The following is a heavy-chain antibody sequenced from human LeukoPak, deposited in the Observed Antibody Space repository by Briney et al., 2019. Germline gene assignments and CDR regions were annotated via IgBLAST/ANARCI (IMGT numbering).Heavy chain of an antibody. V-gene: IGHV3-30*04. J-gene: IGHJ4*02. CDR1: GFTFSSYV. CDR3: ARVGTGGSSWYGDYFDY. D-gene: IGHD6-13*01. Sequence: PGGSLRLSCAASGFTFSSYVMHWVRQAPGKGLEWVAIISYDGSNEYYADSVKGRFTISRDNSKNTLYLQMNSLRAEDTAVYYCARVGTGGSSWYGDYFDYWGQGTLVTVSS. CDR2: ISYDGSNE.